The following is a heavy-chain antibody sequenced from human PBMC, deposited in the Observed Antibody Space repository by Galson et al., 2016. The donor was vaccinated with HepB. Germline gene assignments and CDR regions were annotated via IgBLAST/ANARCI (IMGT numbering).Heavy chain of an antibody. D-gene: IGHD1-26*01. CDR3: VRGSDLGSL. J-gene: IGHJ4*02. V-gene: IGHV3-66*01. CDR1: GFTFNNFW. CDR2: IHAGTST. Sequence: SLRLSCAASGFTFNNFWMTWVRQAPGKGLEWVSLIHAGTSTYYSDSVKGRFLISTDNAKNTLHLQMNSLRVEDTAVYYCVRGSDLGSLWGQGTLATVSS.